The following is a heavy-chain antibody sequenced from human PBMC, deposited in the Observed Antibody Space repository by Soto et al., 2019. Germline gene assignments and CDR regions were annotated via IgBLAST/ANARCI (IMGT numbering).Heavy chain of an antibody. V-gene: IGHV3-23*01. CDR3: ATGRGVNFYYGMDV. J-gene: IGHJ6*02. CDR1: GFTFSSYA. D-gene: IGHD3-10*01. Sequence: GGSLRLSCAASGFTFSSYAMSWVRQAPGKGLEWVSAISGSGGSTYYAESVKGRFTISRDNSKNTLYLQMNSLRAEDTAVYYCATGRGVNFYYGMDVWGQGTTVTVSS. CDR2: ISGSGGST.